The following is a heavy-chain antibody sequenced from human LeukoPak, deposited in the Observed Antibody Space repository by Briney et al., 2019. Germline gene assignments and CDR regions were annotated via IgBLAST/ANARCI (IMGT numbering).Heavy chain of an antibody. D-gene: IGHD3-16*01. CDR1: GFTFSSYA. CDR2: ISGRDGST. Sequence: GGSLRLSCAASGFTFSSYAMSWVRQAPGKGLEWVSAISGRDGSTYYAGSVKGRFTISRDNSKNTLYLQMNSLRAEDTAVYYCAKSGGVRFDPWGQGTLVTVSS. CDR3: AKSGGVRFDP. J-gene: IGHJ5*02. V-gene: IGHV3-23*01.